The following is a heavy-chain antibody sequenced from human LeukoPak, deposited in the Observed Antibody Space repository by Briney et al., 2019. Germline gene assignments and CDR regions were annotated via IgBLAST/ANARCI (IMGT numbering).Heavy chain of an antibody. CDR1: GFTFSRYS. V-gene: IGHV3-7*01. CDR3: ARSLDY. CDR2: IKLDGSEK. J-gene: IGHJ4*02. Sequence: PGGSLRLSCAASGFTFSRYSMNWVRQARGKGLQWEANIKLDGSEKYYVDSVKGRFTISRDNAQNPLHLRMNRLRAEDTAVYYCARSLDYWDQGTLVIVSS.